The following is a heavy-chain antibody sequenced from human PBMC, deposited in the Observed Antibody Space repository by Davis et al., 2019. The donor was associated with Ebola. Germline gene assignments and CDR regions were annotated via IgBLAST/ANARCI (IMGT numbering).Heavy chain of an antibody. Sequence: GESLKISCAASGFIFTNYAMSWIRQAPGKGLEWVSYISSSSSYTNYAASVKGRFTISRDNAKNSLYLQMNSLRAEDTAVYYCARVRFPYYYDSSGTQSFGMDVWGQGTTVTVSS. V-gene: IGHV3-11*06. J-gene: IGHJ6*02. CDR3: ARVRFPYYYDSSGTQSFGMDV. D-gene: IGHD3-22*01. CDR2: ISSSSSYT. CDR1: GFIFTNYA.